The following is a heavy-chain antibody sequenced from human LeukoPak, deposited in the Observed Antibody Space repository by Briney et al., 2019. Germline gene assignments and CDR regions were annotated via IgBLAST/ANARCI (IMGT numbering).Heavy chain of an antibody. D-gene: IGHD4-11*01. J-gene: IGHJ5*02. V-gene: IGHV4-39*01. Sequence: SETLSLTCTVSGGSLSSNSYYWGWLRQPPGKGLEWIGCIYYSGSTYYNPSLESRVTISVDTAKHQFSLKLSSVTAADTAVYYCARQGPGGDYSNYHNLFDPWGQGTLVSVSS. CDR1: GGSLSSNSYY. CDR2: IYYSGST. CDR3: ARQGPGGDYSNYHNLFDP.